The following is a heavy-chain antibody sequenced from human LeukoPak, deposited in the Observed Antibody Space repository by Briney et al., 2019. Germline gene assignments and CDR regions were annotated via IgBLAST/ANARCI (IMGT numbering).Heavy chain of an antibody. CDR3: ARSSREPGDY. CDR1: GYTFTGYY. CDR2: ISAYNGHT. V-gene: IGHV1-18*04. J-gene: IGHJ4*02. Sequence: ASVKVSCKASGYTFTGYYMHWVRQAPGQGLEWMGWISAYNGHTKFAQKVHDRVTMTTDTSTTTAYMELRSLTSDDSGVYYCARSSREPGDYWGQGTLVTVSS. D-gene: IGHD1-26*01.